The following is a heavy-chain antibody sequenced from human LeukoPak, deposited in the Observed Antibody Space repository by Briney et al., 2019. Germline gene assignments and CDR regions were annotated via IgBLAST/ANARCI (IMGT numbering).Heavy chain of an antibody. D-gene: IGHD1-26*01. CDR1: GFTFSSYA. Sequence: GGSLRLSCAASGFTFSSYAMHWVRQAPGKGLEWVAVISYDGSNKYYADSVKGRFTISRDNSKNTLYLQMNSLRAEDTAVYYCARDLDIVGATTLRYWGQGTLVTVSS. CDR2: ISYDGSNK. V-gene: IGHV3-30-3*01. CDR3: ARDLDIVGATTLRY. J-gene: IGHJ4*02.